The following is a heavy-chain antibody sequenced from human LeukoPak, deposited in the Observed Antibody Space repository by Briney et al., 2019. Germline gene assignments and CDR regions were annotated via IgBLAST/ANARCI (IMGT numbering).Heavy chain of an antibody. V-gene: IGHV3-23*01. CDR1: GFTFKNYG. CDR2: ISGTGANT. J-gene: IGHJ4*02. D-gene: IGHD2/OR15-2a*01. Sequence: GGSLRLSCAASGFTFKNYGMSWVRQAPGKGLEWVSDISGTGANTYYADSVKGRFTISRDTSKNTLYLQMDSLRAEDTAVYYCAREKSQYEYWGQGTLVIVSS. CDR3: AREKSQYEY.